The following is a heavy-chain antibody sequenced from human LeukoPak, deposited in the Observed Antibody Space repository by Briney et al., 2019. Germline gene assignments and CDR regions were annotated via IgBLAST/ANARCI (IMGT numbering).Heavy chain of an antibody. CDR3: ARGGVWFGKPINWFDP. V-gene: IGHV4-30-4*01. Sequence: SETLSLTCTVSGGSISSGDYYWSWIRQPPGKGLEWIGYIYYSGSTYYNPSLKSRVTISVDTSKNQFSLKLSSVTAADTAVYYCARGGVWFGKPINWFDPWGQGTLVTVSS. CDR2: IYYSGST. J-gene: IGHJ5*02. D-gene: IGHD3-10*01. CDR1: GGSISSGDYY.